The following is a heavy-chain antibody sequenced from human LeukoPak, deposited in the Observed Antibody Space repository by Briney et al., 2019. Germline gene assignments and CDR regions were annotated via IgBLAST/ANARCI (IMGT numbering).Heavy chain of an antibody. D-gene: IGHD1-26*01. V-gene: IGHV1-2*02. CDR3: ARERGSASYYFGPDFHY. CDR2: INPNSGGT. Sequence: HRASVKVSCKASGYTFTGYYMHWVRQAPGQGREWMGWINPNSGGTNYAQKFQGRVTMTRATSISTAYMELSRLRSDDTAVYYCARERGSASYYFGPDFHYWGQGTLVTVSS. J-gene: IGHJ4*02. CDR1: GYTFTGYY.